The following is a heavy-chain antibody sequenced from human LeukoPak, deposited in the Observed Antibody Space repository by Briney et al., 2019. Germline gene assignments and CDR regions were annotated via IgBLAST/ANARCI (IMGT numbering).Heavy chain of an antibody. V-gene: IGHV3-33*06. Sequence: GRSLRLSCAASGFTFSTYGMHWVRQAPGKGLEWVAVIWYDGSNKYYADSVKGRFTISRDNSKNTLSLQMNSLRTEDTAVFYCAKGSGGSGSFYNHFDCWGQGTLVTVSS. CDR1: GFTFSTYG. D-gene: IGHD3-10*01. CDR2: IWYDGSNK. J-gene: IGHJ4*02. CDR3: AKGSGGSGSFYNHFDC.